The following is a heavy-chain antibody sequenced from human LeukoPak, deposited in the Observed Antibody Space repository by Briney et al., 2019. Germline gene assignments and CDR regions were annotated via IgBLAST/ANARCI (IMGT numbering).Heavy chain of an antibody. J-gene: IGHJ4*01. D-gene: IGHD3-3*01. CDR1: GGTFSSYT. CDR2: IIPILGIA. V-gene: IGHV1-69*02. Sequence: SVKVSCKASGGTFSSYTISWVRQAPGQGLEWMGRIIPILGIANYAQKFQGRVTITADKSTSTAYMELSSLRSEDTAVYYCARIPSGHTRVVRYELDYWGHRTLVTASS. CDR3: ARIPSGHTRVVRYELDY.